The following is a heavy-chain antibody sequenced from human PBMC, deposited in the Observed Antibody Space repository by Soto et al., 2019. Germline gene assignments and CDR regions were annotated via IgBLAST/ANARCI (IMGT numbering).Heavy chain of an antibody. CDR2: ISSNGVGT. CDR1: GFTLSGYA. J-gene: IGHJ6*04. CDR3: ARGDLDSGYDFGALDV. V-gene: IGHV3-64*01. D-gene: IGHD5-12*01. Sequence: GGSLRLSCAASGFTLSGYAMDWVRQAPGKGLEYVSGISSNGVGTYYANSVQGRFTISRDNSKNTVYLQMGSLRPEDMAVYYCARGDLDSGYDFGALDVWGKGTTVTVSS.